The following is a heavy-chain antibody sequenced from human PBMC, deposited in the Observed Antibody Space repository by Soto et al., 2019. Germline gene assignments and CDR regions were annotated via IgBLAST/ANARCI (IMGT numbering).Heavy chain of an antibody. CDR1: GFTFSSYW. Sequence: EVQLVESGGGLVQPGGSLRLSCVASGFTFSSYWMHWVRQAPGKGLVWVSRMNSDGSSTSYADSVKGRFTISRDNAKNTLYLQMNSLRAEDTAVYYCARDENSSRKGDYYFDLWGRGTLVTVSS. CDR2: MNSDGSST. CDR3: ARDENSSRKGDYYFDL. D-gene: IGHD6-13*01. J-gene: IGHJ2*01. V-gene: IGHV3-74*01.